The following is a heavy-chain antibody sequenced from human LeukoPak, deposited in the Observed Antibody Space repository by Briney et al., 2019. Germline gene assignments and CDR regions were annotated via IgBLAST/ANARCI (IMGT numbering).Heavy chain of an antibody. CDR2: INPNSGGT. CDR1: GYTFTVYY. J-gene: IGHJ4*02. Sequence: GASVTLSCTASGYTFTVYYMHWVRQAPGQGLEWMGWINPNSGGTNYAQKFQGRVTMTRDTSISTAYMELSRLRSDDTAVYYCARVEYSSGWYSGQFDYWGQGTLVTVSS. CDR3: ARVEYSSGWYSGQFDY. D-gene: IGHD6-19*01. V-gene: IGHV1-2*02.